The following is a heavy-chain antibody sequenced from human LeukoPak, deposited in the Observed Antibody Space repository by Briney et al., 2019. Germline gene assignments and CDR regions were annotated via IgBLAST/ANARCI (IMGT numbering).Heavy chain of an antibody. CDR2: IYYSGST. CDR3: ARDGVRDILTGYYSGGFDY. V-gene: IGHV4-59*01. CDR1: GGSISSYY. D-gene: IGHD3-9*01. Sequence: SETLSLTCTVSGGSISSYYWSWIRQPPGKGLEWIGYIYYSGSTNYNPSLKSRVTISVDTSKNQFSLKLSFVTAADTAVYYCARDGVRDILTGYYSGGFDYWGQGTLVTVSS. J-gene: IGHJ4*02.